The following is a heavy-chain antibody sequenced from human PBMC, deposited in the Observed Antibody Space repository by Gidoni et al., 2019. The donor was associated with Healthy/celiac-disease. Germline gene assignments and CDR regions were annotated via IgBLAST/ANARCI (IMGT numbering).Heavy chain of an antibody. CDR3: ARHTGGYYYGMDV. Sequence: QLQLQESGPGLVKPSETLSLTCTVSGCSISSSSYYWGWIRQPPGKGLEWIGSIDYSGSTYYNPSLKRRGTISVDTSKNQFSLKLSSVTAADTAVYYCARHTGGYYYGMDVWGQGTTVTVSS. D-gene: IGHD4-4*01. J-gene: IGHJ6*02. V-gene: IGHV4-39*01. CDR1: GCSISSSSYY. CDR2: IDYSGST.